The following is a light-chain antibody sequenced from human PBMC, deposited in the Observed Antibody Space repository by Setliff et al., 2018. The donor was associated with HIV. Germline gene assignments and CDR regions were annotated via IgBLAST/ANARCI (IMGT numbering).Light chain of an antibody. CDR1: SSDVGSSNR. J-gene: IGLJ1*01. Sequence: QSVLTQPPSVSGSPGQSVTISCTGTSSDVGSSNRVSWYQQPPGTVPRLMIYEVSSRPSGVPDRFSGSKSGNTASLTISGLQAEDEADYHCSSRTSSSTPYVFGTGTKVTVL. CDR3: SSRTSSSTPYV. CDR2: EVS. V-gene: IGLV2-18*02.